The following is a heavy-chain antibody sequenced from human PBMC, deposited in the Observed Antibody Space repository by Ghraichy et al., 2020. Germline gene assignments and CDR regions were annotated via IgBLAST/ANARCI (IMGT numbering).Heavy chain of an antibody. D-gene: IGHD3-3*01. Sequence: SETLSLTCAVSGYSISSGYYWGWIRQPPGKGLEWIGSIYHSGSTYYNPSLKSRVTISVDTSKNQFSLKLSSVTAADTAVYYCARPPVYDFWSGSSWEDDAFDIWGQGTMVTVSS. CDR3: ARPPVYDFWSGSSWEDDAFDI. V-gene: IGHV4-38-2*01. CDR2: IYHSGST. CDR1: GYSISSGYY. J-gene: IGHJ3*02.